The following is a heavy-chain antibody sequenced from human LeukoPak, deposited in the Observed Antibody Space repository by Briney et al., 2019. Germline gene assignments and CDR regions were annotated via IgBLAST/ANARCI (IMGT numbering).Heavy chain of an antibody. CDR3: ARSFRQLLIDAFDI. CDR2: IYHSGST. J-gene: IGHJ3*02. V-gene: IGHV4-38-2*02. CDR1: GYSISSGYY. D-gene: IGHD5-24*01. Sequence: SETLSLTCTVSGYSISSGYYWGWIRQPPGKGLEWIGIIYHSGSTYYNPSLKSRVTISVDTSKNQFSLKLSSVTAADTAVYYCARSFRQLLIDAFDIWGQGTMVTVSS.